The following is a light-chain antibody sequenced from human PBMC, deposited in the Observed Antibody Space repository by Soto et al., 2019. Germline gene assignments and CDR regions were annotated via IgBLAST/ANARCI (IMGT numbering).Light chain of an antibody. J-gene: IGLJ3*02. CDR3: GAWDSSLSVWV. V-gene: IGLV1-51*01. CDR2: DNN. Sequence: QSVLTQPPSVSATPGQRVTISCSGSSSNIGNDYVSWYQQLPGTAPKLLIYDNNNRPSGIPDRFSGSKSGTSATLGITGLQTGDEADYYCGAWDSSLSVWVFSGGTKVTVL. CDR1: SSNIGNDY.